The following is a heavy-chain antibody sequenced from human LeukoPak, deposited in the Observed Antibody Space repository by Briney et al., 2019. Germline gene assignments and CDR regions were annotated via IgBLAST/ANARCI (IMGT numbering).Heavy chain of an antibody. CDR2: MNPNSGNT. CDR1: GYTFSSYD. D-gene: IGHD2-15*01. V-gene: IGHV1-8*01. CDR3: ARMRVVRPTVEVVTATSFYYYGMDV. Sequence: AASVKVSCKAPGYTFSSYDINWVRQATGQGLEWMGWMNPNSGNTGYAQKFQGRVTMTRNTSISTAYMELSSLRSEDTAVYYCARMRVVRPTVEVVTATSFYYYGMDVWGQGTTVTVSS. J-gene: IGHJ6*02.